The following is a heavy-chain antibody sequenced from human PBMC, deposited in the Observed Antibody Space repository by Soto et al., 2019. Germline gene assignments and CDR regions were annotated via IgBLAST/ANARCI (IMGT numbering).Heavy chain of an antibody. J-gene: IGHJ5*02. Sequence: ASPQVYCTASGYTFTRYGIILVRQTPGQGLEWMGWISAYNGNTNYAQKLQGRVTMTTDTSTSTAYMELRSLRSDDTAVYYCAIDYGDEGWFDPWVQGTLVTVSS. CDR2: ISAYNGNT. D-gene: IGHD4-17*01. V-gene: IGHV1-18*01. CDR3: AIDYGDEGWFDP. CDR1: GYTFTRYG.